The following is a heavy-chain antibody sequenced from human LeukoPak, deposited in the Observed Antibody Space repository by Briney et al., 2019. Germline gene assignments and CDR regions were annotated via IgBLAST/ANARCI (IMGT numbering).Heavy chain of an antibody. V-gene: IGHV4-39*07. J-gene: IGHJ5*02. Sequence: PSETLSLTCTVSGGSISSSSYYWGWIRQPPGKGLEWIGSIYYSGSTYYNPSLKSRVTISVDTSKNQFSLKLSSVTAADTAVYYCARGPRWSWWELTARKNWFDPWGQGTLVTVSS. CDR2: IYYSGST. CDR3: ARGPRWSWWELTARKNWFDP. CDR1: GGSISSSSYY. D-gene: IGHD1-26*01.